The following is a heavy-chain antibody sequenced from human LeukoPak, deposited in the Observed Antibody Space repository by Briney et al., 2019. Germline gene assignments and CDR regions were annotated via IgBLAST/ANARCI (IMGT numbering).Heavy chain of an antibody. D-gene: IGHD3-10*01. J-gene: IGHJ6*02. V-gene: IGHV1-18*01. CDR1: GYTFTSYG. CDR2: ISAYNGNT. CDR3: ARDGLGYYGSGSYSVDYYYYYGMDV. Sequence: GASVKVSCKASGYTFTSYGISWVRQAPGQGLEWMGWISAYNGNTNYAQKLRGRVTMTTDTSTSTAYMELRSLRSDDTAVYYCARDGLGYYGSGSYSVDYYYYYGMDVWGQGTTVTVSS.